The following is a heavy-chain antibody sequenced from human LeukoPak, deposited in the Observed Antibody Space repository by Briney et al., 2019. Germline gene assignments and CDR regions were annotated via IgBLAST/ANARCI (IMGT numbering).Heavy chain of an antibody. CDR2: IPYDGTNK. D-gene: IGHD3-3*01. J-gene: IGHJ5*02. Sequence: GGFLRLSCAASGFTFSSYGMHWVRQAPGTGLEWVAFIPYDGTNKYYTDSVEGRFTISRDSSKNTLYLQMDSLRAEDTAVYYCAKDRTDYDFWSGPPVDWFDPWGQGTLVTVSS. V-gene: IGHV3-30*02. CDR3: AKDRTDYDFWSGPPVDWFDP. CDR1: GFTFSSYG.